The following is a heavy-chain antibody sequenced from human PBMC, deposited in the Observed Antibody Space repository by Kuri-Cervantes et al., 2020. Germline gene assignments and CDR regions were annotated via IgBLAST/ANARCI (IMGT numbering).Heavy chain of an antibody. CDR3: ARAFVAYCGGDCYSWNY. CDR2: IYYSGST. CDR1: GGSVSSGSYY. J-gene: IGHJ4*02. Sequence: SETLSLTCTVSGGSVSSGSYYWSWIRQPPGKGLEWIGYIYYSGSTNYNPSLKSRVTISVDTSKNQFSLKLSSVTAADTAVYYCARAFVAYCGGDCYSWNYWGQGTLVTVSS. V-gene: IGHV4-61*01. D-gene: IGHD2-21*02.